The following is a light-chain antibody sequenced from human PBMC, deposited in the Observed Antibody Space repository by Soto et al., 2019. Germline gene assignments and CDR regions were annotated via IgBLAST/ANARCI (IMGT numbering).Light chain of an antibody. V-gene: IGLV7-46*01. CDR2: DTS. CDR3: LLSYSGALVV. J-gene: IGLJ2*01. CDR1: TGAVTSGHY. Sequence: QAVVTQKPSLTVSPGGTVTLTCGSSTGAVTSGHYPYWFQQKPGQAPRTLIYDTSNKHSWTPARFSGSLLGGKAALTLSGAQPEDEAEYYCLLSYSGALVVFGGGTKVTVL.